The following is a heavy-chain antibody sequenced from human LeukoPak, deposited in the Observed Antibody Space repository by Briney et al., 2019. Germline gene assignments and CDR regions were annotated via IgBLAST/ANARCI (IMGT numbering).Heavy chain of an antibody. CDR3: ATCGGDCYGVAFDI. Sequence: SETLSLTCAVYGGSFSSYYWSWIRQPPGKGLEWIGYIYYSGSTNYNPSLKSRVTISVDTSKNQFSLKLSSVTAADTAVYYCATCGGDCYGVAFDIWGQGTMATVSS. CDR1: GGSFSSYY. V-gene: IGHV4-59*01. CDR2: IYYSGST. J-gene: IGHJ3*02. D-gene: IGHD2-21*01.